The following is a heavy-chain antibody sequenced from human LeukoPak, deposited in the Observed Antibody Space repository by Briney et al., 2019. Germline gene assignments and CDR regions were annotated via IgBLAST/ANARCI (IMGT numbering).Heavy chain of an antibody. Sequence: ASVKVSCKASGYTFTGYYMHWVRQAPGQGLEWMGWINPNSGGTNYAQKFQGRVTMTRDTSISTAYMELSRLRSDDTAVYYCARGGTIVATITYWYSSSWHLNSPAPPFDYWGQGTLVTVSS. CDR1: GYTFTGYY. CDR3: ARGGTIVATITYWYSSSWHLNSPAPPFDY. V-gene: IGHV1-2*02. J-gene: IGHJ4*02. D-gene: IGHD5-12*01. CDR2: INPNSGGT.